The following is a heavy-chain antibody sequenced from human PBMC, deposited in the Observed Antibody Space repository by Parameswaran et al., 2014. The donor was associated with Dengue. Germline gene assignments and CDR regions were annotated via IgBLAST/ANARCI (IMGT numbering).Heavy chain of an antibody. CDR3: ARASYGDYEYYFDY. J-gene: IGHJ4*02. Sequence: VRQAPGKGLEWVSVIYSGGSTYYADSVKGRFTISRDNSKNTLYLQMNSLGAEDTAVYYCARASYGDYEYYFDYWGQGTLVTVSS. D-gene: IGHD4-17*01. CDR2: IYSGGST. V-gene: IGHV3-53*01.